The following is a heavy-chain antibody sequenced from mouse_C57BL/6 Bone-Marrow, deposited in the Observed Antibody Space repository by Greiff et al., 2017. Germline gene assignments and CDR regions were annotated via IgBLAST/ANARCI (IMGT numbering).Heavy chain of an antibody. CDR3: AKYGWPRFAY. V-gene: IGHV2-5*01. J-gene: IGHJ3*01. D-gene: IGHD1-2*01. CDR2: ICRGGST. Sequence: QVQLQQSGPGLVQPSPSLSITCTVSGFSLTSYGVHWVRQSPGQGLEWLGVICRGGSTDYNAAFMSRLSITKDNSKSQVFSKMNSLQADDTATYYCAKYGWPRFAYWGQGTLVTVSA. CDR1: GFSLTSYG.